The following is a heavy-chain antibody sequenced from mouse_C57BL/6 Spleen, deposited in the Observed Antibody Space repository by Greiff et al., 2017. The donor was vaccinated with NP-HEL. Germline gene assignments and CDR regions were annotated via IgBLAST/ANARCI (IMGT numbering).Heavy chain of an antibody. Sequence: VQLQQSGPELVKPGASVKMSCKASGYTFTDYNMHWVKQSHGKSLEWIGYINPNNGGTSYNQKFKGKATLTVNKSSSTAYMELRSLTSEDSAVYYCARVYYYGSSYIYWGQGTTLTVSS. V-gene: IGHV1-22*01. J-gene: IGHJ2*01. CDR3: ARVYYYGSSYIY. CDR1: GYTFTDYN. CDR2: INPNNGGT. D-gene: IGHD1-1*01.